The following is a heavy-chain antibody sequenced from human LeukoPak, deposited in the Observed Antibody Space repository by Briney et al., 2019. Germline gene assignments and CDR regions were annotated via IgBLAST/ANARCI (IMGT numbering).Heavy chain of an antibody. D-gene: IGHD6-13*01. CDR2: IYSSGST. CDR3: AKGYISSWAYFDY. J-gene: IGHJ4*02. CDR1: AGSISSYD. Sequence: SETLSLTCTVSAGSISSYDCSSIRQPPGKGLEWIGYIYSSGSTNYNPSLKSRVTISIDTSKNQFSLKVSSVTAAVTSVDYCAKGYISSWAYFDYWGQGTLVTVSS. V-gene: IGHV4-59*01.